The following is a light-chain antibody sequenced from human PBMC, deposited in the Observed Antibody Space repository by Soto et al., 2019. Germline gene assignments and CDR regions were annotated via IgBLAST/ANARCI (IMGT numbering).Light chain of an antibody. CDR2: STN. J-gene: IGLJ2*01. Sequence: QAVVTQEPSLTVSPGGTVTLTCATSTGAVTSGYYPNWFQQKPGQAPRALIYSTNNKYSWTPARFSGSLLGGKAALTLSGVQAEDEAVYYCLLYYGGQLGVFGGGTKLTVL. CDR1: TGAVTSGYY. CDR3: LLYYGGQLGV. V-gene: IGLV7-43*01.